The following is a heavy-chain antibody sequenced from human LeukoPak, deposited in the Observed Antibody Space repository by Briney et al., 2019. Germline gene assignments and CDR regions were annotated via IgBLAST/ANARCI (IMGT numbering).Heavy chain of an antibody. J-gene: IGHJ4*02. CDR3: ARSSLAVAGSVFDY. Sequence: GASVKVSCKASGYTFTSYRISWVRQAPGQGLEWMGWISTYNGNTNYAQKLQGRVSMTTDTSTSTAYMELRSLRSDDTAVYYCARSSLAVAGSVFDYWGQGTLVTVSS. V-gene: IGHV1-18*01. D-gene: IGHD6-19*01. CDR2: ISTYNGNT. CDR1: GYTFTSYR.